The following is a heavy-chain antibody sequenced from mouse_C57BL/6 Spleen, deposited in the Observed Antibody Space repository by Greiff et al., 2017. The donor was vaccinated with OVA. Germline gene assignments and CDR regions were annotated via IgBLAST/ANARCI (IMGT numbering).Heavy chain of an antibody. Sequence: VQLQQSGPELVKPGASVKISCKASGYAFSSSWSNWVKQRPGKGIQWIGRIYPGDGDPNYNWSVKGKATLTADKSSSTAYMQLSSLTSEDSAVYFCAARGGYYSYYFDYWGQGTTLTVSS. J-gene: IGHJ2*01. V-gene: IGHV1-82*01. CDR2: IYPGDGDP. CDR3: AARGGYYSYYFDY. CDR1: GYAFSSSW. D-gene: IGHD2-3*01.